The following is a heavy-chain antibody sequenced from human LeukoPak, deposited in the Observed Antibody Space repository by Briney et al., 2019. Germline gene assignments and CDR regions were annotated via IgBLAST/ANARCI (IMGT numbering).Heavy chain of an antibody. J-gene: IGHJ4*02. CDR2: IEQDGNEK. Sequence: PGETLRLSCAASGFTFSNYWMSWVRQAPGKGLEWVANIEQDGNEKYYVESVKGRFTIARDNADNSLYLQMNSLRAEDTAVYYCARDLYGSGSRYGYWGQGTLVTVSS. V-gene: IGHV3-7*01. CDR1: GFTFSNYW. CDR3: ARDLYGSGSRYGY. D-gene: IGHD3-10*01.